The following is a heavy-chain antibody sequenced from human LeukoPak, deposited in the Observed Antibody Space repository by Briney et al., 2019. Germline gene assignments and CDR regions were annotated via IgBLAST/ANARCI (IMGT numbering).Heavy chain of an antibody. CDR1: GYTFTSYG. V-gene: IGHV1-18*01. CDR2: ISAYNGNT. D-gene: IGHD1-26*01. CDR3: ARESLSGSFPDAFDI. Sequence: ASGKVSCKASGYTFTSYGISWVRQAPGQGLEWMGWISAYNGNTNYAQKLQGRVTMTTDTSTSTAYMELRSLRSDDTAVYYCARESLSGSFPDAFDIWGQGTMVTVSS. J-gene: IGHJ3*02.